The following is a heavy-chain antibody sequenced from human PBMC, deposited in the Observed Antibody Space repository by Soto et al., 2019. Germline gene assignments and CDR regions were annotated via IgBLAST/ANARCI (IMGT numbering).Heavy chain of an antibody. D-gene: IGHD5-18*01. Sequence: QVQLQESGPGLVKPSQTLSLTCTVSGGSISSGGYYWSWIRQHPGKGLEWIGYIYYSGSTYYNPSLKIRVTISVDTSKNQFSLKLSSVTAADTAVYYCAREMRIQLWGSTYYYYGMDVWGQGTTVTVSS. CDR3: AREMRIQLWGSTYYYYGMDV. J-gene: IGHJ6*02. CDR2: IYYSGST. V-gene: IGHV4-31*03. CDR1: GGSISSGGYY.